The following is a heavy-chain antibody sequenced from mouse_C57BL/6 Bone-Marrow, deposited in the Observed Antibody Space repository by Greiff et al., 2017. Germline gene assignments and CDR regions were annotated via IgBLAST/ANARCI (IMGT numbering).Heavy chain of an antibody. CDR2: ISSGGSYT. CDR3: ARHWDGYAMDY. D-gene: IGHD4-1*01. Sequence: EVMLVESGGDLVKPGGSLKLSCAASGFTFSSYGMSWVRQTPDKRLEWVATISSGGSYTYYPDSVTGRFTITRDNAKNTLYLQMSSLKSEDTAMYYCARHWDGYAMDYWGQGTSVTVSS. J-gene: IGHJ4*01. CDR1: GFTFSSYG. V-gene: IGHV5-6*01.